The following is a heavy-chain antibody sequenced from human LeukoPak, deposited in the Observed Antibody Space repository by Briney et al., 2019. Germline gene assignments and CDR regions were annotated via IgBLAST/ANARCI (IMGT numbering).Heavy chain of an antibody. CDR1: GFTFSNAW. CDR3: TTDLLVVTAVDY. D-gene: IGHD2-21*02. Sequence: GGSLRLSCAASGFTFSNAWMSWVRQAPGKGLEWVGRIKSKTDGGTTDYAAPVKGRFTISRDDSKNTLYLQMNSLKTEDTAVYYCTTDLLVVTAVDYWGQGTLVTVSS. CDR2: IKSKTDGGTT. J-gene: IGHJ4*02. V-gene: IGHV3-15*01.